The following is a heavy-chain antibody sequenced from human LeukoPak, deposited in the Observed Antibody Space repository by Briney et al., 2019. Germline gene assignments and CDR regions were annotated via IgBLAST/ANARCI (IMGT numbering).Heavy chain of an antibody. D-gene: IGHD3-22*01. V-gene: IGHV1-69*04. Sequence: GASVKVSCKASGYTFTGYYMHWVRQAPGQGLEWMGRIIPILGIANYAQKFQGRVTITADKSTSTAYMELSSLRSEDTAVYYCARERTGAYYYDSSGYYYFDYWGQGTLVTVSS. CDR2: IIPILGIA. CDR1: GYTFTGYY. CDR3: ARERTGAYYYDSSGYYYFDY. J-gene: IGHJ4*02.